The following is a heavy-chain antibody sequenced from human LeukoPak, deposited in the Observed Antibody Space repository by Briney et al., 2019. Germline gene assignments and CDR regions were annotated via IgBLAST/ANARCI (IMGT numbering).Heavy chain of an antibody. Sequence: PGGSLRLSCATSGFTFNMYAMGWARQAPGKGLQWVSSISGSGDTTYYADSVKGRFTISRDNSKNTLYLQMNSLGADDAAIYYCAKERLGNTKWFDPWGQGTLVTVSS. J-gene: IGHJ5*02. D-gene: IGHD7-27*01. CDR2: ISGSGDTT. V-gene: IGHV3-23*01. CDR3: AKERLGNTKWFDP. CDR1: GFTFNMYA.